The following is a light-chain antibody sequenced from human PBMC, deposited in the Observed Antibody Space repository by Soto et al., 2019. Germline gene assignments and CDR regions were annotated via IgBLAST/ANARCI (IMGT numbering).Light chain of an antibody. CDR1: QSVSSY. Sequence: EIVLTQSPATLSLSPGERATLSCRASQSVSSYLAWYQQKPGQAPRLLIYDASNRATGIPARFSGSGSGTDFPPTISSLEPEDFALYYCQQRSNWPSFGQGTRLEIK. CDR3: QQRSNWPS. CDR2: DAS. V-gene: IGKV3-11*01. J-gene: IGKJ5*01.